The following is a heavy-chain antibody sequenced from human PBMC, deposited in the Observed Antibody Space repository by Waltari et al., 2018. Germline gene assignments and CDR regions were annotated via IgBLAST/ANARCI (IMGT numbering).Heavy chain of an antibody. CDR3: ARGVGITMVQGVIPDAFDI. Sequence: QVQLQESGPGLVKPSETLSLTCTVSGYSISSGYYWGWIRQPPGKGLEWIGSIYHSRSTYYNPSLKSRVTISVDTSKNQFSLKLSSVTAADTAVYYCARGVGITMVQGVIPDAFDIWGQGTMVTVSS. D-gene: IGHD3-10*01. V-gene: IGHV4-38-2*02. J-gene: IGHJ3*02. CDR1: GYSISSGYY. CDR2: IYHSRST.